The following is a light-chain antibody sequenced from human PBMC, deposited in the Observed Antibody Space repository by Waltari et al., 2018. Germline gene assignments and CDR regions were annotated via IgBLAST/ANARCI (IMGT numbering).Light chain of an antibody. V-gene: IGLV2-14*01. CDR2: EVS. CDR1: SNELGGFNY. CDR3: KSYTTSNTWV. J-gene: IGLJ3*02. Sequence: QSALTQPASVSGSPGQSITISCTGTSNELGGFNYVSWYQQHPGKAPKLMIFEVSKRPSGVSNRFSGSKSDNTASLTISGLQAEDEADYFCKSYTTSNTWVFGGGTKLTVL.